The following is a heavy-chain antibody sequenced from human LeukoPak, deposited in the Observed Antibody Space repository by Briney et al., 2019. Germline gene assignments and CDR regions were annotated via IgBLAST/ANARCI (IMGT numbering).Heavy chain of an antibody. D-gene: IGHD1-1*01. CDR1: GFTFDDYA. CDR3: ASGQATGSDY. V-gene: IGHV3-9*01. Sequence: GGSLRLSCAASGFTFDDYAMHWVRQAPGKGLEWVSGISWNSGFIVYADSVRGRFTISRDNAKNSLYLQMNSLRPEDTALYFCASGQATGSDYWGQGTLVTVSS. CDR2: ISWNSGFI. J-gene: IGHJ4*02.